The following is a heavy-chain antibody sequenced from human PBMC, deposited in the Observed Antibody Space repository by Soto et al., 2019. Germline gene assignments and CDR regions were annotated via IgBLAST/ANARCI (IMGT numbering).Heavy chain of an antibody. D-gene: IGHD2-21*02. V-gene: IGHV4-39*01. J-gene: IGHJ4*02. CDR1: VESISSSSYY. Sequence: SETLSLTCIFSVESISSSSYYWGWIRQPPGKGLEWIGSIYYSGRTYYNPSFKSRVTISIDTSKNQFSLKLSSVTATDTAVYYCARQRTTVVTKAYFDHWGQGALVTVSS. CDR3: ARQRTTVVTKAYFDH. CDR2: IYYSGRT.